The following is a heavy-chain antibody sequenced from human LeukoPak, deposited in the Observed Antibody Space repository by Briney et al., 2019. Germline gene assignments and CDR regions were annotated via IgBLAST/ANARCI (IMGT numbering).Heavy chain of an antibody. CDR2: IYTSGST. Sequence: SETLSLTCTVSGGSISSYYWSWIRQPAGKELEWIGRIYTSGSTNYNPSLKSRVTMSVDTSKNQFSLKLSSVTAADTAVYYCGRDFKRKEWFGDRNWFDPWGQGTLVTVSS. CDR1: GGSISSYY. V-gene: IGHV4-4*07. J-gene: IGHJ5*02. D-gene: IGHD3-10*01. CDR3: GRDFKRKEWFGDRNWFDP.